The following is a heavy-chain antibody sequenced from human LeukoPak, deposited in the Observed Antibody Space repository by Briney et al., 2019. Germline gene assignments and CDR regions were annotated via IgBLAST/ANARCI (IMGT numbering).Heavy chain of an antibody. D-gene: IGHD3-9*01. CDR3: ARDRSYDILTGYYHNWFDP. V-gene: IGHV4-4*07. J-gene: IGHJ5*02. CDR2: IYTSGST. CDR1: GGSISSYY. Sequence: SETLSLTCTVSGGSISSYYWSWIRQPAGKGLEWIGRIYTSGSTNYNPSLKSRVTMSVDTSKNQFSLKLSSVTAADTAVYYCARDRSYDILTGYYHNWFDPWGQGTLVTVSS.